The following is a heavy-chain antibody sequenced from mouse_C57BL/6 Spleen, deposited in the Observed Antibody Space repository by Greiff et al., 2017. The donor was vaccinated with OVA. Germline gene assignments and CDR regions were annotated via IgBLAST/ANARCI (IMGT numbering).Heavy chain of an antibody. CDR3: ARIYDGYEGAMDY. CDR2: IYPGDGDT. V-gene: IGHV1-82*01. CDR1: GYAFSSSW. Sequence: VQLQESGPELVKPGASVKISCKASGYAFSSSWMNWVKQRPGKGLEWIGRIYPGDGDTNYNGKFKGKATLTADKSSSTAYMQLSSLTSEDSAVYFCARIYDGYEGAMDYWGQGTSVTVSS. D-gene: IGHD2-3*01. J-gene: IGHJ4*01.